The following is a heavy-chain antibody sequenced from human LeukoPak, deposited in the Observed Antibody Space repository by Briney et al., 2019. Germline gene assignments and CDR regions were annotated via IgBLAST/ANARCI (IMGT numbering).Heavy chain of an antibody. Sequence: PGGSLRLSYAASGFTFGSYAMSWVRQAPGKGLEWVSFISPNADRTSKADSVEGRFTISRGNPRNTLYLQMNSLRDDDTAVYYCAIMHGYYDGSGYWVQWGQGTLVTVSS. D-gene: IGHD3-22*01. CDR2: ISPNADRT. V-gene: IGHV3-23*01. J-gene: IGHJ4*02. CDR3: AIMHGYYDGSGYWVQ. CDR1: GFTFGSYA.